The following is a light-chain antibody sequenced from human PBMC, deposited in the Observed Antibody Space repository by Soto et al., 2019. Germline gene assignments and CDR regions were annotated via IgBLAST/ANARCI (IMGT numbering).Light chain of an antibody. CDR3: AAWDDSLSGPL. V-gene: IGLV1-47*01. CDR2: SND. Sequence: QAVVTQSPSASGTPGQRVIISCSGTSSNIGTNYVYWYQQLPGTATKVLIYSNDKRPSGVTNRFSGSKSGTSASLAISGLRSEDEADYYCAAWDDSLSGPLFGGGTKLTVL. CDR1: SSNIGTNY. J-gene: IGLJ2*01.